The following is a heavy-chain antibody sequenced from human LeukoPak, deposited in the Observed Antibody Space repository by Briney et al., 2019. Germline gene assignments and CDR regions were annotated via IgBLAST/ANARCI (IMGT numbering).Heavy chain of an antibody. V-gene: IGHV1-18*01. CDR2: ISAYNGNT. CDR3: ALYRFGPADYDILTGYYNY. Sequence: ASVKVSCKASGGTFSSYAISWVRQAPGQGLEWMGWISAYNGNTNYAQKLQGRVTMTTDTSTSTAYMELRSLRSDDTAVYYCALYRFGPADYDILTGYYNYWGQGTLVTVSS. CDR1: GGTFSSYA. J-gene: IGHJ4*02. D-gene: IGHD3-9*01.